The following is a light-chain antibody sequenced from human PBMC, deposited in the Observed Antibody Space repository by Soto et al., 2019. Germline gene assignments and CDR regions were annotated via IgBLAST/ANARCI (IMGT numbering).Light chain of an antibody. CDR1: QSVSSTY. CDR2: GAT. Sequence: EIVLTQSPGTLSLSPGERATLSCRASQSVSSTYLVWYQQKPGQAPRLLIYGATSRASGIPDRFSGSGSGTDFTLTISRLEPEDFAVYYCQQFGDSLTFGPGPKVDIK. J-gene: IGKJ3*01. CDR3: QQFGDSLT. V-gene: IGKV3-20*01.